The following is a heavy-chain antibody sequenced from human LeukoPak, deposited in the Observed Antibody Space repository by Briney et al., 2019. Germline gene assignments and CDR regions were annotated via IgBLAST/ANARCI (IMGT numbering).Heavy chain of an antibody. Sequence: ASVKVSCKASGYTLTTYAIHWVRQAPGQGLQWMGWISVGDGNTKYSQKFQGRVTLTRDTSASTAYMELTSLISEDTAVYYCARGYSGVVPAAHPDFWGQGTPVTVSS. D-gene: IGHD2-2*01. J-gene: IGHJ4*02. CDR1: GYTLTTYA. CDR2: ISVGDGNT. V-gene: IGHV1-3*01. CDR3: ARGYSGVVPAAHPDF.